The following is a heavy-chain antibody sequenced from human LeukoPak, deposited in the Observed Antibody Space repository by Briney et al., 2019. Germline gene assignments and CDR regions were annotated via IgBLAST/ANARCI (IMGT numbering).Heavy chain of an antibody. D-gene: IGHD3-22*01. CDR1: GYTFTGYY. J-gene: IGHJ4*02. CDR2: INPNSGGT. CDR3: ARVPLYYDSSGYETYIDY. V-gene: IGHV1-2*04. Sequence: GASVKVSCTASGYTFTGYYMHWVRQAPGQGLEWMGWINPNSGGTNYAQKFQGWVTMTRDTSISTAYMELSRLRSDDTAVYYCARVPLYYDSSGYETYIDYWGQGTLVTVSS.